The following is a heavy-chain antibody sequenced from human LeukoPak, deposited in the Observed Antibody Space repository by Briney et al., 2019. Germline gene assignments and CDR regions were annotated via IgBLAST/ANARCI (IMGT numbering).Heavy chain of an antibody. CDR2: LYSGRTT. V-gene: IGHV3-53*01. D-gene: IGHD6-13*01. Sequence: GGSLRLSCAASGFTVSSNYMSWVRQAPGKGLDWVSVLYSGRTTYYADSVKGRFTISRDNSKNTLFLQMNSLRAEDTAVYYCASSVIAAAGTAAFDIWGQGTMVTVSS. CDR3: ASSVIAAAGTAAFDI. CDR1: GFTVSSNY. J-gene: IGHJ3*02.